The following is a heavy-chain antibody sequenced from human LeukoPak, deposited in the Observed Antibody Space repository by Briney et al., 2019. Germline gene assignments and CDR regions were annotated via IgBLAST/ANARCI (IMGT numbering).Heavy chain of an antibody. Sequence: GGSLRLSCAASGFTFTSYWLYWVRQAPRKGLVYVSRINTDGSSTNYADSVTGRFTISRDNAKNTLYLQMNGLRAEDTAVYYCARWDGSGYYSLDYWGQGTLVTVSS. CDR2: INTDGSST. V-gene: IGHV3-74*01. J-gene: IGHJ4*02. CDR3: ARWDGSGYYSLDY. CDR1: GFTFTSYW. D-gene: IGHD3-22*01.